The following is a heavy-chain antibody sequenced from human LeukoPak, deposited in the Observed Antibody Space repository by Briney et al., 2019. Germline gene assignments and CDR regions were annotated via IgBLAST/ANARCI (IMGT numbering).Heavy chain of an antibody. J-gene: IGHJ3*02. Sequence: KPGGSLRLSCAASGFTFSSYGMHWVRQAPGKGLEWVAVISYDGSNKYYADSVKGRFTISRDNSKNTLYLQMNSLRAEDTAVYYCAKDITMVRGVIITWTSDAFDIWGQGTMVTVSS. D-gene: IGHD3-10*01. CDR1: GFTFSSYG. CDR3: AKDITMVRGVIITWTSDAFDI. V-gene: IGHV3-30*18. CDR2: ISYDGSNK.